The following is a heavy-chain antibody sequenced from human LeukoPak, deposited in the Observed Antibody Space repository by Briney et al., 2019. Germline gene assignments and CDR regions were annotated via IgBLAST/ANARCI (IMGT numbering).Heavy chain of an antibody. CDR3: ARGHYDILTGNYKWTPDY. Sequence: GGSLRLSCEGSGFTFTAYWMSWVRQAPGQGLEWVASINQAGNERLFADSVRGRFTISRDNARNSLFLQMNSLRAEDTALYYCARGHYDILTGNYKWTPDYWGQGTLVTVSS. CDR1: GFTFTAYW. J-gene: IGHJ4*02. CDR2: INQAGNER. D-gene: IGHD3-9*01. V-gene: IGHV3-7*01.